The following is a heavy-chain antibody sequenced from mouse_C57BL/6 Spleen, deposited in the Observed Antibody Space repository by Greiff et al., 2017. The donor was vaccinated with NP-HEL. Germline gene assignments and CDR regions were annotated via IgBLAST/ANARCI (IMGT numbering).Heavy chain of an antibody. V-gene: IGHV1-64*01. D-gene: IGHD1-1*01. J-gene: IGHJ3*01. CDR3: ASRDYYGSSYGWFAY. Sequence: QVQLQQPGAELVKPGASVKLSCKASGYTFTSYWMHWVKQRPGQGLEWIGMIHPNSGSTNYNEKFKSKATLTVDKSSSTAYMQLSSLTSEDSAVYYCASRDYYGSSYGWFAYWGQGTLVTVSA. CDR1: GYTFTSYW. CDR2: IHPNSGST.